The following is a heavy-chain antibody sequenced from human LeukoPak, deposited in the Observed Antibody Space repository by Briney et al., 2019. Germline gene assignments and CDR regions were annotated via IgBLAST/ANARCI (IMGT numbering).Heavy chain of an antibody. CDR2: TYYRSKWYN. Sequence: SQTLSLTCAISGDSVSSNSAAWNWIRQSPSRGLEWLGRTYYRSKWYNDYAVSVKSRITINPDTSKNQFSLQLNSVTPEDTAVYYCARDNTAMVTGSELFAFDIWGQGTMVTVSS. CDR3: ARDNTAMVTGSELFAFDI. V-gene: IGHV6-1*01. CDR1: GDSVSSNSAA. J-gene: IGHJ3*02. D-gene: IGHD5-18*01.